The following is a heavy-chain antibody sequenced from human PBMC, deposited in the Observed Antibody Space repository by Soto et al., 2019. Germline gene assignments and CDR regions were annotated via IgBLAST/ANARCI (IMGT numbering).Heavy chain of an antibody. V-gene: IGHV1-2*02. CDR2: INPNSGGT. CDR1: GYTXNGYY. D-gene: IGHD6-13*01. CDR3: ARDSSSWYAGFYYYYGMDV. J-gene: IGHJ6*02. Sequence: SXKVSFKASGYTXNGYYMNLVRQAPGQGLEWIGWINPNSGGTNYAQKFQGRFTITRDTSISTAYMALSRLRSDDTAVYYCARDSSSWYAGFYYYYGMDVWGQGTTGTVSS.